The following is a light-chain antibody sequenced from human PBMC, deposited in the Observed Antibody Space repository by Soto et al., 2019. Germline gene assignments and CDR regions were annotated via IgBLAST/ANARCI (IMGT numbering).Light chain of an antibody. CDR2: KAS. Sequence: DSQMTQSPSTLSASVGDRVTITCRASQSISSWLAWYQQTPGKAPKRLVYKASSLESGVPSRFSGSGSGKEFTLTISSLQPDDFATYYCQQYNSYPLTFGGGTKVDIK. CDR1: QSISSW. V-gene: IGKV1-5*03. J-gene: IGKJ4*01. CDR3: QQYNSYPLT.